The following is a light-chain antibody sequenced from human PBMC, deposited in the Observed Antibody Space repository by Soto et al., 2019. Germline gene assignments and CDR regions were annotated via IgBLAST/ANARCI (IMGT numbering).Light chain of an antibody. CDR1: QSISSY. Sequence: DIQMTQSPSSLSASVGDRVTITCRASQSISSYLNWYQQKPGKAPKLLIYAASSLQSGVPSRFSGSGSRTDFTLTISTLQPEDFATYYCQQSYRTPFTFGGGTKVEIK. V-gene: IGKV1-39*01. CDR3: QQSYRTPFT. J-gene: IGKJ4*01. CDR2: AAS.